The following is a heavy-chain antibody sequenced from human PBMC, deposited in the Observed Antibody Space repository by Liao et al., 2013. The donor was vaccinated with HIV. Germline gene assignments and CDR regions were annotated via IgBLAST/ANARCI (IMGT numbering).Heavy chain of an antibody. Sequence: QVQLQESGPGLVKPSETLSLTCTVSGGSISNYYWSWIRQPPGKGLECVGYIYSSGRSNYNPSLQSRVTISLDTSKNQFSLNLNSVTAADTAVYYCARAGNYGDYPGPLDFWGQGTLVTVSS. J-gene: IGHJ4*02. D-gene: IGHD4-17*01. CDR3: ARAGNYGDYPGPLDF. CDR1: GGSISNYY. V-gene: IGHV4-59*01. CDR2: IYSSGRS.